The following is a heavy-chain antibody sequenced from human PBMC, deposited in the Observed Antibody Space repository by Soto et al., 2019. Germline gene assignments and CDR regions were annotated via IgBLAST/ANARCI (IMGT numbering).Heavy chain of an antibody. CDR3: AGGVVVVAATIHYYGMDV. D-gene: IGHD2-15*01. CDR2: SYYSGST. Sequence: QVQLQESGPGLVKPSQTLSLTCTVSGGSISSGGHYWSLIRQHPGKGLEWIGYSYYSGSTYYNPSLKSRVTISVDTSKNQFSLKLSSVTAADTAVYYCAGGVVVVAATIHYYGMDVWGQWTTVTVSS. CDR1: GGSISSGGHY. J-gene: IGHJ6*02. V-gene: IGHV4-31*03.